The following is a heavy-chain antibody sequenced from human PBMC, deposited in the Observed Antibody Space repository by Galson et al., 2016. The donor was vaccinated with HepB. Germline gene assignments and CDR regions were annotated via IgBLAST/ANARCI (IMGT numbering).Heavy chain of an antibody. CDR3: ARGWRHNSFDY. Sequence: SLRLSCAASGFTLSTYSMDWVRQAPGKRPEWISYISSDGNTIYYADSVEGRSTISRDNAKNLVSLQMNSLRDEDTAVYFCARGWRHNSFDYWGQGTLVTVSS. J-gene: IGHJ4*02. D-gene: IGHD5-24*01. CDR1: GFTLSTYS. CDR2: ISSDGNTI. V-gene: IGHV3-48*02.